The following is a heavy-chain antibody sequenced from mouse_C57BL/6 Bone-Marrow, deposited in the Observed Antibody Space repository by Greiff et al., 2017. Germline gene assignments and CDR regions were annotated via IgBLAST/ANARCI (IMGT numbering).Heavy chain of an antibody. CDR1: GFTFTDYY. J-gene: IGHJ3*01. Sequence: EVKLVESGGGLVQPGGSLSLSCAASGFTFTDYYMSWVRQPPGKALEWLGFIRNKANGYTTEYSASVKGRFTISRDNSQSILYLQMNALRAEDSATYYCARYSYYSDWGFAYWGQGTLVTVSA. V-gene: IGHV7-3*01. D-gene: IGHD2-12*01. CDR2: IRNKANGYTT. CDR3: ARYSYYSDWGFAY.